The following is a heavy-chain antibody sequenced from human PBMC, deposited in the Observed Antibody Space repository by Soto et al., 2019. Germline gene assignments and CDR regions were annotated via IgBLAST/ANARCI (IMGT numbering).Heavy chain of an antibody. J-gene: IGHJ4*02. CDR2: MSFDGINK. D-gene: IGHD6-19*01. V-gene: IGHV3-30*18. CDR3: VKTGGLGSGRYYDY. Sequence: QVQLVESGGGVVQPGRSLRLSCATSGFTFSTYVLHWVRQAPGKGLEWVAIMSFDGINKYYADSVKGRFTISRDNSKNTLYLQMNSLRVEDTALYYCVKTGGLGSGRYYDYWGQGTLVTVSS. CDR1: GFTFSTYV.